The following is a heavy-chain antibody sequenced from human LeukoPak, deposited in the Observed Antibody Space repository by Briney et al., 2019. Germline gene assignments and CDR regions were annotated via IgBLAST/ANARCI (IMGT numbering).Heavy chain of an antibody. Sequence: ASVKVSCRASGYTFTSYYIRWVRQAPGQGLEWMGIINPTGGSTIYAQRFQGRVTMTRDKSTSSVYMDLSTLTSEDTAVYYCARAEWSLGGHDAFDIWGQGTMVTVSS. D-gene: IGHD3-3*01. CDR3: ARAEWSLGGHDAFDI. CDR2: INPTGGST. CDR1: GYTFTSYY. V-gene: IGHV1-46*01. J-gene: IGHJ3*02.